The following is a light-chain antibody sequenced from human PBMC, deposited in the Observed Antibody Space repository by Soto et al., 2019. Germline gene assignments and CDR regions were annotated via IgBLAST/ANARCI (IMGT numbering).Light chain of an antibody. CDR3: QTWGSGIVV. V-gene: IGLV4-69*01. CDR2: LNSDGRH. CDR1: SGHSTYA. J-gene: IGLJ2*01. Sequence: QLVRTQSPSASASLGASVKLTCTLSSGHSTYAIAWHQQQSEKGPRYLMKLNSDGRHSKGDGIPDRFSGSSSGSERYLTSSSLQSEDEADYYCQTWGSGIVVFGGGTKLTVL.